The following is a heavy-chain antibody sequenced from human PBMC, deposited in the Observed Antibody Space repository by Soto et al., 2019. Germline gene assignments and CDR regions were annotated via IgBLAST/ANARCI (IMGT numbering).Heavy chain of an antibody. V-gene: IGHV4-59*03. CDR2: VYYTGST. J-gene: IGHJ4*02. D-gene: IGHD1-26*01. Sequence: QVQLQESGPGLVKPSETLSLTCTVSGGSISSFHWSWIRQPPGKGLEWIGYVYYTGSTNYNPTLRSRVTISVDTSKNPFSLKLTSVTAADTAVYYGVRWVGHFDFWGQGNLVTVSS. CDR1: GGSISSFH. CDR3: VRWVGHFDF.